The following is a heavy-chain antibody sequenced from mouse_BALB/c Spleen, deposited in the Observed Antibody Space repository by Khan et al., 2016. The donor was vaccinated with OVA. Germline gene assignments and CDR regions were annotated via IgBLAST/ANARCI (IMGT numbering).Heavy chain of an antibody. D-gene: IGHD2-14*01. J-gene: IGHJ3*01. CDR3: TRSGIGSFAF. CDR2: IYPGNGNT. CDR1: GYTFTDYY. V-gene: IGHV1-77*01. Sequence: QVQLQQSGAELARPGASVKLSCKASGYTFTDYYINWVKQRTGQGLEWIGDIYPGNGNTYYNENFKGKATLTADKSSSTAFMHLSSLTSDDSSVYFCTRSGIGSFAFSCQGTLVTVSA.